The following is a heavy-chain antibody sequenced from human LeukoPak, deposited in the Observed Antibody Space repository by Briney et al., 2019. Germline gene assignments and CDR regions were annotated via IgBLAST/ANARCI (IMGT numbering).Heavy chain of an antibody. Sequence: SETLSLTCAVYGGSFSGYYWSWIRQPPGKGLEWIGEINHSGSTNYNPSLKSRVTISVDTSKNQFSLKLSSVTAADTAVYYCAREYPKGGSYRFDPWGQGTLVTVSS. CDR1: GGSFSGYY. V-gene: IGHV4-34*01. CDR3: AREYPKGGSYRFDP. CDR2: INHSGST. D-gene: IGHD3-16*01. J-gene: IGHJ5*02.